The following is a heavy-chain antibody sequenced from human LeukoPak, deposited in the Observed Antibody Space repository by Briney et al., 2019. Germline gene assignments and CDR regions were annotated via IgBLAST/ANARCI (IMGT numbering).Heavy chain of an antibody. Sequence: GGSLRLSCAASGFTINKYGIHWVRQAPGKGLEWVAVISYDGSNKYYADSVKGRFTISRDNSKNTLYLQMNSLRAEDTAVYYCAREALEGDHGVAFDIWGQGTMVTVSS. CDR3: AREALEGDHGVAFDI. V-gene: IGHV3-30*19. J-gene: IGHJ3*02. CDR2: ISYDGSNK. CDR1: GFTINKYG. D-gene: IGHD2-21*02.